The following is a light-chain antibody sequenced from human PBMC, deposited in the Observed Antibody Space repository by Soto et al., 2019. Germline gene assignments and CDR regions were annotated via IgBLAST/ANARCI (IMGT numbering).Light chain of an antibody. CDR2: GAS. CDR3: LQYHNYPCT. Sequence: EILLTQSPASLPRSPGEGGTLSCRASQSISGNLAWYQQKPGQAPRLLIYGASTRATGIPARFSGSGSGTDFTLTISSLQPEDFATYYCLQYHNYPCTFGQGTKVDI. V-gene: IGKV3-15*01. J-gene: IGKJ1*01. CDR1: QSISGN.